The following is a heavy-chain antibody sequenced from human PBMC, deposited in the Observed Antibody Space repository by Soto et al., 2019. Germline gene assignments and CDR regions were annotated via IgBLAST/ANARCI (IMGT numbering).Heavy chain of an antibody. V-gene: IGHV3-30*18. Sequence: QVQLVESGGGVVQPGRSLRLSCAVSGLTFSLYGMHWVRQAPGKGREWVAFISYEGRSKFYADSVKGRFTISRDNSRNTLNVQMNSLRPEDTAVYYCANEIAAAGDPVYSFGLDVGGQGTKVTVSS. CDR3: ANEIAAAGDPVYSFGLDV. CDR1: GLTFSLYG. J-gene: IGHJ6*01. CDR2: ISYEGRSK. D-gene: IGHD6-13*01.